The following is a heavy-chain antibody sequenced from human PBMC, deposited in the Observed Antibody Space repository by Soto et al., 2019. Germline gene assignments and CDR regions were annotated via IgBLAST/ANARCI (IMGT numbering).Heavy chain of an antibody. V-gene: IGHV3-33*01. CDR3: ARGFGDYESWFDP. D-gene: IGHD4-17*01. J-gene: IGHJ5*02. CDR2: IWYDGSNK. Sequence: QVQLVESGGGVVQPGRSLRLSCAASGFTFSNYGMHLVRQAPGKGLEWVAVIWYDGSNKYYADSVKGRFTISRDNSKNTLYLQMNSLRAEDTAVYYCARGFGDYESWFDPWGQGTLVTVSS. CDR1: GFTFSNYG.